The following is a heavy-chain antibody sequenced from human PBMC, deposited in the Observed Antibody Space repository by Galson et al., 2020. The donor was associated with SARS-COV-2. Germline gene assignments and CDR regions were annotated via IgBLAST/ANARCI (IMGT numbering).Heavy chain of an antibody. Sequence: TGGSLRLSCPATGFTIYGNYINWVRQAPGKGLEWVSIIYAYSGANTYYADSVRGRFTITRHNSENTVYLQMNSLRVEDTAVYYCARGVGGMNVWGQGTTVTVSS. CDR1: GFTIYGNY. CDR2: IYAYSGANT. D-gene: IGHD3-10*01. CDR3: ARGVGGMNV. V-gene: IGHV3-53*04. J-gene: IGHJ6*02.